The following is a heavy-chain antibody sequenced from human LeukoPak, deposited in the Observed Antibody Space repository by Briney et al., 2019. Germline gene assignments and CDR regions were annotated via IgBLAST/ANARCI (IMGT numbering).Heavy chain of an antibody. CDR1: GGSISSGDYY. CDR2: IYYSGST. J-gene: IGHJ4*02. V-gene: IGHV4-30-4*08. CDR3: ARGGGDSSKFGY. D-gene: IGHD3-22*01. Sequence: SETLSLTCTVSGGSISSGDYYWSWIRQPPGKGLEWIGYIYYSGSTYYNPSLKSRVTISVDTSKNQFSLKLSSVTAADTAVYYCARGGGDSSKFGYWGQGTLVTVSS.